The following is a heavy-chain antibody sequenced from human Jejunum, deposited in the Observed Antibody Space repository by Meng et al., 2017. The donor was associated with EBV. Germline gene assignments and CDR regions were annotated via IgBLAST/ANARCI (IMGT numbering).Heavy chain of an antibody. CDR2: TFYRSMWYH. D-gene: IGHD1-1*01. CDR1: GDSVVSNSAG. CDR3: TRESTTGCVDY. J-gene: IGHJ4*02. V-gene: IGHV6-1*01. Sequence: QEQLKQAGPGLVKPSQTPSSPCAFSGDSVVSNSAGWNWFRQYPSRGLEWLGRTFYRSMWYHHYAPSVESRITINADTSKNQFSLQLNSVTPEDTAVYYCTRESTTGCVDYWGQGTLVTVSS.